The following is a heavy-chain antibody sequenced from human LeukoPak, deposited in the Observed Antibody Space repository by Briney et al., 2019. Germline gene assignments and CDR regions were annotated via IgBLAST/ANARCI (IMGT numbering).Heavy chain of an antibody. CDR2: ISAYNGNT. D-gene: IGHD3-10*01. Sequence: ASVKVSFKASGYTFTSYGISWVRQAPGQGLEWMGWISAYNGNTNYSQKLQGRVTMTTDTSTSTAYMELRSLRSDDTAVYYCARDPTNSYGSGTPFDYWGQGTLVTVSS. CDR1: GYTFTSYG. CDR3: ARDPTNSYGSGTPFDY. J-gene: IGHJ4*02. V-gene: IGHV1-18*04.